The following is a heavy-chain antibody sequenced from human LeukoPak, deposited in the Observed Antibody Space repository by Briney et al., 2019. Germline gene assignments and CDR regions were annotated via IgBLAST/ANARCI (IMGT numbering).Heavy chain of an antibody. CDR2: IIPILGIA. CDR3: AREYSSSSDY. Sequence: SVKVSCKASGGTFSSYAISWVRQAPGQGLEWMGRIIPILGIANYAQKFQGRVTITADKSTSTAYMEMSSLRSEDTAVYYCAREYSSSSDYWGQGTLVTVSS. D-gene: IGHD6-6*01. V-gene: IGHV1-69*04. J-gene: IGHJ4*02. CDR1: GGTFSSYA.